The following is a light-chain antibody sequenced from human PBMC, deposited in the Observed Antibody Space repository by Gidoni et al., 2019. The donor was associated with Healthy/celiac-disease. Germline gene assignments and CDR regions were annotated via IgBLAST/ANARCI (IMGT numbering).Light chain of an antibody. CDR3: QQLP. CDR2: AAS. J-gene: IGKJ1*01. V-gene: IGKV1-9*01. CDR1: HGISSY. Sequence: DIQLSQSPSFLSASVGDRVTITCRASHGISSYLAWYQQKPGKATKLLIYAASTLQSGVPSVFIGSGSLTEFTLTIISLQPEDFATYYCQQLPFXQXTKVEIK.